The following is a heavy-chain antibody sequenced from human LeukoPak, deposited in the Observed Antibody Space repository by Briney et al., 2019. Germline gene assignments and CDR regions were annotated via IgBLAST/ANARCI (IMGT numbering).Heavy chain of an antibody. CDR1: GDSVSSNSAA. V-gene: IGHV6-1*01. Sequence: SQTLSLTCALSGDSVSSNSAAWNWIRQSPSRGLEWLGRTYYRSKWYNDYAVSVKSRITINPDTSKNQFSLQLNSVTPEDTAVYYCARDGPLYYDTPCGDYFDYWGQGTLVTVSS. CDR3: ARDGPLYYDTPCGDYFDY. CDR2: TYYRSKWYN. J-gene: IGHJ4*02. D-gene: IGHD3-22*01.